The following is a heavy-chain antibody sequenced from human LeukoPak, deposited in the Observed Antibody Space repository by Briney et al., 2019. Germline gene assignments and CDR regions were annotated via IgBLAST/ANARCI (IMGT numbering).Heavy chain of an antibody. CDR1: GFTFDDYT. D-gene: IGHD2/OR15-2a*01. CDR2: ISWDGGST. CDR3: ASFYGFDY. V-gene: IGHV3-43*01. Sequence: TGGSLRLSCAAYGFTFDDYTMHWLRQAPGKGLEWVSLISWDGGSTYYADSVKGRFTISRDNAKNSLYLQMNSLRAEDTAVYYCASFYGFDYWGQGTLVTVSS. J-gene: IGHJ4*02.